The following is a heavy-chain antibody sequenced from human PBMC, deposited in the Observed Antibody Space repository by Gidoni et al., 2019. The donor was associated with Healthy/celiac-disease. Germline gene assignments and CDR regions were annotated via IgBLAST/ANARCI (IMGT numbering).Heavy chain of an antibody. J-gene: IGHJ4*02. CDR1: GFTFGSYA. Sequence: EVQLLESGGGLVQPGGSLRLSCAASGFTFGSYAMSWVRQAQGKGLEWVSAISGSGGSTYYADSVKGRFTISRDNSKNTLYLQMNSLRAEDTAVYYCAKDWMITFGGVIALFDYWGQGTLVTVSS. CDR2: ISGSGGST. CDR3: AKDWMITFGGVIALFDY. V-gene: IGHV3-23*01. D-gene: IGHD3-16*02.